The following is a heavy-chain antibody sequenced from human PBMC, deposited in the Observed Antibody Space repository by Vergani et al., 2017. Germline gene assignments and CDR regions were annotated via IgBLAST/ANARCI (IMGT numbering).Heavy chain of an antibody. CDR2: ISSSGSTI. J-gene: IGHJ4*02. Sequence: EVQLVESGGGLVQPGGSLRLSCAASGFTFSSYEMNWVRQAPGKGLEWVSYISSSGSTIYYADSVKGRFTISRDNAKNSLYLQMNSLRAEDTAVYYCARDGSDYGRNYVDYWGQGTLVTVSS. D-gene: IGHD4-17*01. CDR1: GFTFSSYE. CDR3: ARDGSDYGRNYVDY. V-gene: IGHV3-48*03.